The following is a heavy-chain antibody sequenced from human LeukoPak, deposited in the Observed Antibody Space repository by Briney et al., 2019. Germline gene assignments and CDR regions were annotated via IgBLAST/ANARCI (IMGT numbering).Heavy chain of an antibody. J-gene: IGHJ4*02. CDR3: ATHIVGATSLFDY. V-gene: IGHV1-2*02. CDR1: GYTFTGHY. Sequence: ASVKVSCKASGYTFTGHYMHWVRQAPGQGLEWMGWINPNSGGTNYAQKFQGRVTMTRDTSISTAYVELSRLRSDDTAVYYCATHIVGATSLFDYWGQGTLVTVSS. D-gene: IGHD1-26*01. CDR2: INPNSGGT.